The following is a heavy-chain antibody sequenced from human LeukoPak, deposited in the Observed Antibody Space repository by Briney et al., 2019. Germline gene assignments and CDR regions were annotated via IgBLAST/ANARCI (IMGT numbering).Heavy chain of an antibody. Sequence: GGSLRLSCAASGFTLSSNYMSWVRQAPGKGLEWVSVIYSGGSTYYADSVKGRFTISRDNSKNTLYLQMNSLRAEDTAVYYCARDGYSSNPFDYWGQGTLVTVSS. CDR3: ARDGYSSNPFDY. CDR1: GFTLSSNY. J-gene: IGHJ4*02. CDR2: IYSGGST. V-gene: IGHV3-53*01. D-gene: IGHD6-13*01.